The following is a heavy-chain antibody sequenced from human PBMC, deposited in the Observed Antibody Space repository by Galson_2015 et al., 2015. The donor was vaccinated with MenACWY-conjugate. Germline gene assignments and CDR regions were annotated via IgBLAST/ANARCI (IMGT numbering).Heavy chain of an antibody. CDR2: IKSNVDGGTT. D-gene: IGHD2-8*02. Sequence: SLLLSCAASGFLFRPLWLPWVLPSPGRGLEWIGRIKSNVDGGTTDFAAPVKGRFAISRDDSRNMVYLHMNTLQTKATAVYYCTTVRPYTGGVITVHWGQGTLVSVAS. V-gene: IGHV3-15*01. J-gene: IGHJ4*02. CDR3: TTVRPYTGGVITVH. CDR1: GFLFRPLW.